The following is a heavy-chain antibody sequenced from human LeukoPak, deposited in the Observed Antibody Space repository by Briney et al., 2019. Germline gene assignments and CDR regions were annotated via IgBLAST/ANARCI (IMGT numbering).Heavy chain of an antibody. J-gene: IGHJ6*02. Sequence: GGSPRLSCAASGFTFSSYWMNWARQAPGKGLEWVASINHNGNVNYYVDSVKGRFTISRDNAKNSLYLQMSNLRAEDTAVYFCARGGGLDVWGQGATVTVSS. CDR1: GFTFSSYW. CDR2: INHNGNVN. CDR3: ARGGGLDV. D-gene: IGHD3-16*01. V-gene: IGHV3-7*03.